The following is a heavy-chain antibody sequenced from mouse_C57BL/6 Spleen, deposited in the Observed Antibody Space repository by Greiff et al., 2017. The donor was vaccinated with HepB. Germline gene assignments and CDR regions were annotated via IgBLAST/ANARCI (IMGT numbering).Heavy chain of an antibody. CDR3: ARVDYYGSSSLFDY. D-gene: IGHD1-1*01. Sequence: EVQLVESGEGLVKPGGSLKLSCAASGFTFSSYAMSWVRQTPEKRLEWVAYISSGGDYIYYADTVKGRFTISRDNARNTLYLQMSSLKSEDTAMYYCARVDYYGSSSLFDYWGQGTTLTVSS. V-gene: IGHV5S21*01. J-gene: IGHJ2*01. CDR1: GFTFSSYA. CDR2: ISSGGDYI.